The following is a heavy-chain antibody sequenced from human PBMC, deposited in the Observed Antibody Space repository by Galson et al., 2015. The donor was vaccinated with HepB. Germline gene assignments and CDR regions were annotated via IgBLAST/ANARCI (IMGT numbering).Heavy chain of an antibody. J-gene: IGHJ4*02. V-gene: IGHV1-69*01. CDR2: IIPIFGTA. CDR3: ARASNYVASFDY. CDR1: GGTFSSYA. D-gene: IGHD4-11*01. Sequence: SCKASGGTFSSYAISWVRQAPGQGLEWMGGIIPIFGTANYAQKFQGRVTITADESTSTAYMELSSLRSEDTAVYYCARASNYVASFDYWGQGTLVTVSS.